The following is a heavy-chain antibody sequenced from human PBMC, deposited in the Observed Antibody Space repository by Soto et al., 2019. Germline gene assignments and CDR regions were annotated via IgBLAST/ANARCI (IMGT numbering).Heavy chain of an antibody. V-gene: IGHV4-4*07. D-gene: IGHD1-1*01. CDR3: VRDGTKTLRDWFDP. CDR2: IYATGTT. CDR1: GASISGFY. Sequence: SETLSLTCTVSGASISGFYWSWIRRSAGKGLEWIGRIYATGTTDYNPSLKSRVMMSVDTSKKQFSLKLRSVTAADTAVYYCVRDGTKTLRDWFDPWGQGISVTVSS. J-gene: IGHJ5*02.